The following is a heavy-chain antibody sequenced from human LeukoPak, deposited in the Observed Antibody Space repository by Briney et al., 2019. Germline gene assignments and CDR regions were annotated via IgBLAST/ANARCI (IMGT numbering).Heavy chain of an antibody. V-gene: IGHV4-61*02. D-gene: IGHD3-10*01. CDR1: GGSTSSGRDG. CDR2: IFTSEST. Sequence: PSQTLSLACTVAGGSTSSGRDGWGWLRQPAGRGLEGIGRIFTSESTNYNPSLKSRVTISVDTSKNQFSLKLTSVTAADTAVYYCARAGFSGSYYNYFDYWGQGTLVTVSS. CDR3: ARAGFSGSYYNYFDY. J-gene: IGHJ4*02.